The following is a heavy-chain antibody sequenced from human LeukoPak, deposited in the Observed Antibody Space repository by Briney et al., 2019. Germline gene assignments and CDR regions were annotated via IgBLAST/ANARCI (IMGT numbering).Heavy chain of an antibody. V-gene: IGHV3-30*04. J-gene: IGHJ5*02. CDR1: GFTFSTYA. D-gene: IGHD1-7*01. Sequence: GRSLRLSCAASGFTFSTYAMHWVRQAPGKGLEWVAVISYDGSSKYYADSVKGRFTISRDNSKNTLYLQMNSLRVEDTAVYYCARDSEGVTGSTSWFDPWGQGTLVTVSS. CDR3: ARDSEGVTGSTSWFDP. CDR2: ISYDGSSK.